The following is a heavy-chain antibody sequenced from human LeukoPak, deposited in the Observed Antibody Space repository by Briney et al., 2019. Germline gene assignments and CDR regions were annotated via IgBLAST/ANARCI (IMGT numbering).Heavy chain of an antibody. J-gene: IGHJ4*02. D-gene: IGHD2-2*01. CDR2: IYHSGST. CDR1: GYSISSGYY. V-gene: IGHV4-38-2*02. Sequence: SETLSLTCTVSGYSISSGYYWSWIRQPPGKGLEWIGYIYHSGSTYYNPSLKSRVTISVDRSKNQFSLKLSSVTAADTAVYYCASHKTSKEVVGPVPAATGKKYYFDYWGQGTLVTVSS. CDR3: ASHKTSKEVVGPVPAATGKKYYFDY.